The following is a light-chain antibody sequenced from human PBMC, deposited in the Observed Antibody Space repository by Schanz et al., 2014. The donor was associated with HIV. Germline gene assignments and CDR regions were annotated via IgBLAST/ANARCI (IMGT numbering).Light chain of an antibody. V-gene: IGLV1-40*01. Sequence: QSVLTQPPSVSGAPGQRVTISCTGSSSNIGAGYDVHWYQHLPGSAPKLLISGNNNRPSGVPDRFSGSKSGTAASLDITALLAEDEAEYYCQSYDSSLSGSVFGGGTKFTVL. CDR2: GNN. CDR3: QSYDSSLSGSV. J-gene: IGLJ2*01. CDR1: SSNIGAGYD.